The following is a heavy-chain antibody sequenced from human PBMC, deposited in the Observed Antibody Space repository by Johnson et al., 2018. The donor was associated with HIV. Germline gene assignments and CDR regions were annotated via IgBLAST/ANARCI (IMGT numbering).Heavy chain of an antibody. CDR1: GFTFSNAW. D-gene: IGHD3-3*01. V-gene: IGHV3-74*02. CDR3: ARAQTYYDFWSGYDAFDI. Sequence: VQLVESGGGLVKPGGSLRLSCAASGFTFSNAWMSWVRQAPGKGLEWVGRINGDGSRTSYADSVKGRFSISRDNSKNTLFLQMNSLRVEDTAVYYCARAQTYYDFWSGYDAFDIWGQGTMVTVSS. CDR2: INGDGSRT. J-gene: IGHJ3*02.